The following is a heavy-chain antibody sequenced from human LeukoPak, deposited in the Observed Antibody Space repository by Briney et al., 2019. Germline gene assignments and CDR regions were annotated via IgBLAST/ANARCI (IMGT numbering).Heavy chain of an antibody. V-gene: IGHV1-69*04. Sequence: SVKVSCKASGYTFTGYYMHWVRQAPGQGLEWLGRIIPILGIANYAQKFQGRVTITADKSTSTAYMELSSLRSEDTAVYYCARASPQWELQTGFDYWGQGTLVTVSS. CDR2: IIPILGIA. J-gene: IGHJ4*02. D-gene: IGHD1-26*01. CDR1: GYTFTGYY. CDR3: ARASPQWELQTGFDY.